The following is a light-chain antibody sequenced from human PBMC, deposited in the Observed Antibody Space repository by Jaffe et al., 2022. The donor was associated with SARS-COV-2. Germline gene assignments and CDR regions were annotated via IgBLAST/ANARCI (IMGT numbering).Light chain of an antibody. J-gene: IGKJ5*01. CDR1: QSVSSY. CDR3: QQRSNWPPIT. V-gene: IGKV3-11*01. CDR2: DAS. Sequence: EVVLTQSPATLSLSPGERATLSCSTSQSVSSYLAWYQQKPGQAPRLLIYDASNRATGVPARFSGSGSGTDFTLTINSVEPEDFAVYYCQQRSNWPPITFGLGTRLEI.